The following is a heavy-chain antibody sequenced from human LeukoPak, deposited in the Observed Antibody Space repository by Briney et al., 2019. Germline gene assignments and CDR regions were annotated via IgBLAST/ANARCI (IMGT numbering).Heavy chain of an antibody. Sequence: ASVKVSCKASGYTFTSYGINWVRQAPGQGLEWMGWIGTYDANTEYAQKLQGRVTMTTDTSTSTAYMEVRSLRSDDTAIYYCARDLSYDYWSGYKGSFDNWGQGTLVTVSS. CDR3: ARDLSYDYWSGYKGSFDN. J-gene: IGHJ4*02. V-gene: IGHV1-18*01. D-gene: IGHD3-3*01. CDR2: IGTYDANT. CDR1: GYTFTSYG.